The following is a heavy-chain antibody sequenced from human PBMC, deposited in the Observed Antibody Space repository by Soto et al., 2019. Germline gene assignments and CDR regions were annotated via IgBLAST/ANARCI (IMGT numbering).Heavy chain of an antibody. CDR1: GFTFSSYG. D-gene: IGHD1-1*01. Sequence: QVQLVESGGGVVQPGRSLRLSCAASGFTFSSYGMHWVRQAPGKGLEWVAVISYDGSNKYYADSVKGRFTISRDNSKNTLYLQMNSLRAEDTAVYYCANRGTYYYYYGMDVWGQGTTVTVSS. V-gene: IGHV3-30*18. CDR2: ISYDGSNK. CDR3: ANRGTYYYYYGMDV. J-gene: IGHJ6*02.